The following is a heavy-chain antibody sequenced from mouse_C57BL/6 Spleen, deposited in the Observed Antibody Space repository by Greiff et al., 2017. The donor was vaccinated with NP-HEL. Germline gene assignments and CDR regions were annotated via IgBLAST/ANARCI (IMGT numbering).Heavy chain of an antibody. CDR1: GYTFTSYW. Sequence: VQLQQPGAELVRPGSSVKLSCKASGYTFTSYWMDWVKQRPGQGLEWIGNIYPSDSETHYNQKFKDKATLTVDKSSSTAYMQLSSLTSEDSAVYYCARDYYGSSYGYFDVWGTGTTVTVSS. CDR3: ARDYYGSSYGYFDV. V-gene: IGHV1-61*01. CDR2: IYPSDSET. J-gene: IGHJ1*03. D-gene: IGHD1-1*01.